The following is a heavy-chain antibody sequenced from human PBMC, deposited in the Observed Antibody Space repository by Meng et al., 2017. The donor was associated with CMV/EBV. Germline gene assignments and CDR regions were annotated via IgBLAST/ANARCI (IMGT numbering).Heavy chain of an antibody. Sequence: ASVKVSCKASGYTFNTHSINWVRQAPGQGLEWMGWINTYNSNTKFAQKFQGRVTLTTDSSTTTAFMELRSLRSDDTAVYYCARDEANWGFCDLWGRGTLVTVSS. V-gene: IGHV1-18*01. CDR1: GYTFNTHS. CDR2: INTYNSNT. J-gene: IGHJ2*01. CDR3: ARDEANWGFCDL. D-gene: IGHD7-27*01.